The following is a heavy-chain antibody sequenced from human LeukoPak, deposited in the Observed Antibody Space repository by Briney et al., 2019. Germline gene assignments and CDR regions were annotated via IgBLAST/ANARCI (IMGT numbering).Heavy chain of an antibody. CDR2: ISSSSSYI. CDR1: GFTFSSYS. J-gene: IGHJ4*02. D-gene: IGHD3-3*01. CDR3: ATQGFWSGYYPH. Sequence: PGRSLRLSCAASGFTFSSYSMNWVRQAPGKGLEWVSSISSSSSYIYYADSVKGRFTISRDNAKNSLYLQMNSLRAEDTAVYYCATQGFWSGYYPHWGQGTLVTVSS. V-gene: IGHV3-21*01.